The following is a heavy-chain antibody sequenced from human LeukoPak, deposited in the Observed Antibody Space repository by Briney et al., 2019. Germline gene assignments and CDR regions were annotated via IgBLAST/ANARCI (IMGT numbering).Heavy chain of an antibody. Sequence: GGSLRLSCVTSGFTFTNYWMTWVRQAPGKGLEWVANMKQDGREKYYVDSVKGRFTISRDNAKNSVHLQMNSLRDEDTAVYYCARVYGSGSGPRQLAHWGQGTLVTVSS. V-gene: IGHV3-7*01. J-gene: IGHJ4*02. D-gene: IGHD3-10*01. CDR1: GFTFTNYW. CDR3: ARVYGSGSGPRQLAH. CDR2: MKQDGREK.